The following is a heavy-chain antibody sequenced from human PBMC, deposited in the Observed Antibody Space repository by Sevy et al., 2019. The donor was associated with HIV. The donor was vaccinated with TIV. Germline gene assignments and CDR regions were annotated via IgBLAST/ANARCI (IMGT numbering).Heavy chain of an antibody. CDR3: TRDPTEGIAVAGNWYDP. Sequence: GGSLRLSCKASGFTFGDYPMSWFRQAPGKGLEWVGFIRNKAYHGTTEDAASVKGRFTISRDDSKSIAYLQMNSLKTEDTAVYYCTRDPTEGIAVAGNWYDPWGQGTLVTVSS. D-gene: IGHD6-19*01. CDR1: GFTFGDYP. J-gene: IGHJ5*02. CDR2: IRNKAYHGTT. V-gene: IGHV3-49*03.